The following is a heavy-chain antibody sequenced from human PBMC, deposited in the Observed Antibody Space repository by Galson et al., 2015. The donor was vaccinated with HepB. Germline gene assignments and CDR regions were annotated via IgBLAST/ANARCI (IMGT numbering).Heavy chain of an antibody. CDR3: ARDPGGWYFDY. V-gene: IGHV3-30*04. CDR1: GFTFSSYA. J-gene: IGHJ4*02. D-gene: IGHD6-19*01. Sequence: SLRLSCAASGFTFSSYAMHWVRQAPGKGLEWVAVISYDGSNKYYADSVKGRFTISRDNSKNTLYLQMNSLRAEDTAVYYCARDPGGWYFDYWGQGTLVTVSS. CDR2: ISYDGSNK.